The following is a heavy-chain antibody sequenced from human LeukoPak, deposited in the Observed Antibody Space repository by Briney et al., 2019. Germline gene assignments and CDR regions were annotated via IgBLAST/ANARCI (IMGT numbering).Heavy chain of an antibody. D-gene: IGHD3-10*01. CDR2: IYYSGST. CDR3: ARGGYYGSGNDFRFDP. J-gene: IGHJ5*02. CDR1: GGSIGSYY. V-gene: IGHV4-59*01. Sequence: SETLSLTCTVSGGSIGSYYWSWIRQPPGKGLEWIGYIYYSGSTNYKPSLKSRVTISVDTSKNQFSLKLSSVTAADTAVYYCARGGYYGSGNDFRFDPWGQGTLVTVSS.